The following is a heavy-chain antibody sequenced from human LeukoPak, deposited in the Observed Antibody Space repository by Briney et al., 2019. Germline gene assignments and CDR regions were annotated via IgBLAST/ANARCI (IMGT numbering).Heavy chain of an antibody. CDR1: GYTFNSYG. CDR3: ARAQRWLPLDY. CDR2: ISAYNGNT. D-gene: IGHD5-24*01. J-gene: IGHJ4*02. V-gene: IGHV1-18*01. Sequence: ASVKVSCKASGYTFNSYGITWVRQAPGQGLEWMGWISAYNGNTIYAQRLRGRVTMTTDTTTSTAYMELRSLTSDDTAIYYCARAQRWLPLDYWGQGTLVTVSS.